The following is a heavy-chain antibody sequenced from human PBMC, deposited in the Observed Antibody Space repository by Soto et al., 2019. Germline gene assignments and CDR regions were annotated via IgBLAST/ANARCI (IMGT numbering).Heavy chain of an antibody. D-gene: IGHD4-17*01. Sequence: VKVSCKASGYTFTSNYTISWVRQAPGQGLEWMGRIIPILGIANYAQKFQGRVTITADKSTSTAYMELSSLRSEDTAVYYCARVRSGDSNFDYWGQGTLVTVSS. CDR3: ARVRSGDSNFDY. CDR2: IIPILGIA. J-gene: IGHJ4*02. CDR1: GYTFTSNYT. V-gene: IGHV1-69*02.